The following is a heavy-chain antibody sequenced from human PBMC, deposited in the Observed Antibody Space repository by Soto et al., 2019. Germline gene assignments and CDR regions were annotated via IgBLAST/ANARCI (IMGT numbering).Heavy chain of an antibody. CDR2: IYYSGST. Sequence: QVQLQESGPGLVKPSQTLSLTCTVSGGSISSGGYYWSWIRQHPGKGLEWIGYIYYSGSTYYNPSLKSRVTVSVDTSKNQFSLKLSSVTAAATAVYYCARYKSTGMVRGVIIGGMDVWGQGTKVTVSS. CDR1: GGSISSGGYY. D-gene: IGHD3-10*01. V-gene: IGHV4-31*03. CDR3: ARYKSTGMVRGVIIGGMDV. J-gene: IGHJ6*01.